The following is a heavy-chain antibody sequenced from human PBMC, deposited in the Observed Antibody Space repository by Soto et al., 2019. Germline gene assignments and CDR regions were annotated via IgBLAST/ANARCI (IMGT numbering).Heavy chain of an antibody. V-gene: IGHV4-59*13. J-gene: IGHJ1*01. D-gene: IGHD3-22*01. CDR1: GGSISTYY. CDR2: IHHSGRT. CDR3: EITFYDSVVNLPEELHL. Sequence: PSETLDLTCTVSGGSISTYYWNWIRQTPEKGLEWIGYIHHSGRTNYNPSLRSRLTISVDTSKNQFSLKLTSVTAADSAIYYCEITFYDSVVNLPEELHLWDQGALGTVSS.